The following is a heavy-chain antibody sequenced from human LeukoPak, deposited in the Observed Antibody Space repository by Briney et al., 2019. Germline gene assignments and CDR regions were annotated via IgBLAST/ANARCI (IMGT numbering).Heavy chain of an antibody. J-gene: IGHJ4*02. CDR3: AKDALPMTVIGHYYFDY. V-gene: IGHV3-48*03. CDR2: ISSSGSTI. CDR1: GFTFSSYE. D-gene: IGHD4-17*01. Sequence: QSGGSLRLSCAASGFTFSSYEMNWVRQAPGKGLEWVSYISSSGSTIYYADSVKGRFTISRDNAKNSLYLQMNSLRAEDMALYYCAKDALPMTVIGHYYFDYWGQGTLVTVSS.